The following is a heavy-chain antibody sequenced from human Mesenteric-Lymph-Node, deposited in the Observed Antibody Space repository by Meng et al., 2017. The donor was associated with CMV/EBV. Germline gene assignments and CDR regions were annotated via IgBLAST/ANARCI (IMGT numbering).Heavy chain of an antibody. V-gene: IGHV1-8*03. D-gene: IGHD4-23*01. J-gene: IGHJ4*02. Sequence: ASVKVSCKASGYTFSSYDINWVRQATGQGLEWMGWMNPNSGNTGYAQKFQGRVTITRNTSISTAYMELSSLRSEDTAVYYCAAYRDYGGNLIDYWGQGTLVTVSS. CDR1: GYTFSSYD. CDR2: MNPNSGNT. CDR3: AAYRDYGGNLIDY.